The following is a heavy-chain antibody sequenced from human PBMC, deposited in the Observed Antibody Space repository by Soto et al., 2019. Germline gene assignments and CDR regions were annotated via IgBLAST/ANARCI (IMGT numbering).Heavy chain of an antibody. V-gene: IGHV1-2*04. J-gene: IGHJ6*03. CDR2: INPNSGGT. CDR3: ARAVGYNWNDNYYYMDV. D-gene: IGHD1-1*01. CDR1: GYTFTGYY. Sequence: ASVKVSCKASGYTFTGYYMHWVRQAPGQGLEWMGWINPNSGGTNYAQKFQGWVTMTRDTSISTAYMELSRLGSDDTAVYYCARAVGYNWNDNYYYMDVWGKGTTVTVS.